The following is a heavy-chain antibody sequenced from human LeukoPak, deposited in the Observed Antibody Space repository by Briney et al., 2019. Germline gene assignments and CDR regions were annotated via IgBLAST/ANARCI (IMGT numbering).Heavy chain of an antibody. D-gene: IGHD3-10*01. CDR2: IYQDGSEK. J-gene: IGHJ4*02. Sequence: GGSLRLSCAASGFMFTSYWMGWVRQAPGKGLEWVANIYQDGSEKYYVDSVKGRFTISRDNAKNSLYLEMNSLRAEDTAVYYCARPSYASGSFFDYWGQGTLVTVSS. V-gene: IGHV3-7*05. CDR3: ARPSYASGSFFDY. CDR1: GFMFTSYW.